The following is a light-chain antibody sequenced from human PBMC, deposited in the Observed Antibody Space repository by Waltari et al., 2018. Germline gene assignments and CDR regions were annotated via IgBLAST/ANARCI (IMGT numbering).Light chain of an antibody. Sequence: DIQMTQSPSSLSASVGDRVTITCRASQSIDNFLNWYQQKPGKAPKLLIYDASNLHTGVPSRFSGSASGTAFTITISNLQPEDFATYSCQQSSSTPFTFGGGTKVEIK. CDR2: DAS. CDR1: QSIDNF. CDR3: QQSSSTPFT. V-gene: IGKV1-39*01. J-gene: IGKJ4*01.